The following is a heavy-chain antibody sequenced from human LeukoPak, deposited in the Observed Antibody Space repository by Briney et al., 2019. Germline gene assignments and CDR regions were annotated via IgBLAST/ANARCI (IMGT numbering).Heavy chain of an antibody. CDR1: GGSFSGYY. CDR3: ARAGRKSSGVDY. J-gene: IGHJ4*02. D-gene: IGHD3-22*01. V-gene: IGHV4-34*01. CDR2: INHSGST. Sequence: SETPLLTCAVYGGSFSGYYWSWIRQPPGKGLEWIGEINHSGSTNYNPSLKSRVTISVDTSKNQFSLKLSSVTAADAAVYYCARAGRKSSGVDYWGEGTLDPVSS.